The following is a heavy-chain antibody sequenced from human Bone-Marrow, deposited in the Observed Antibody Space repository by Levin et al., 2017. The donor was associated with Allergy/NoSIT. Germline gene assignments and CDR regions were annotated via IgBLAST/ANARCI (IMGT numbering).Heavy chain of an antibody. D-gene: IGHD3-10*01. CDR3: GRDGPGGGH. V-gene: IGHV3-66*01. Sequence: GGSLRLSCTASGVTVGNNYFMWVRQAPGKGLEWVSHIYSGGDTNYADSVRGRFSISRDNSKNTLYLKMNSLRAEDTAVYYCGRDGPGGGHWGQGTLVTVSS. CDR2: IYSGGDT. J-gene: IGHJ4*02. CDR1: GVTVGNNY.